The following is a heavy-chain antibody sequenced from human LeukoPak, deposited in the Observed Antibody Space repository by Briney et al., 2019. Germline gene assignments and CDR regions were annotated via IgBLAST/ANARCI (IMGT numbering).Heavy chain of an antibody. CDR1: GGSISSSSYY. CDR2: IYYSGST. V-gene: IGHV4-39*07. J-gene: IGHJ6*02. CDR3: ARRHPHYYYYGMDV. Sequence: PSETLSLTCTVSGGSISSSSYYWGWIRQPPGKGLEWIGSIYYSGSTYYNPSLKSRITISVDTSKNQFSLKLSSVTAADTAVYYCARRHPHYYYYGMDVWGQGTTVTVSS.